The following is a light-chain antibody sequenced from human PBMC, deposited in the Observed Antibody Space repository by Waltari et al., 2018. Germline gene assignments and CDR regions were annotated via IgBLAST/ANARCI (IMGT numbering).Light chain of an antibody. CDR1: QSISSS. V-gene: IGKV1-39*01. CDR3: QQSYSSPLT. CDR2: AAS. J-gene: IGKJ4*01. Sequence: DIQITQSPSSLSASVGDRVTITCRASQSISSSLNWYQQKSGKAPKLLIYAASSLQSGVPSRFSGSGSGTDFTLTISSLQPEDFATYYCQQSYSSPLTFGGGTKVEIK.